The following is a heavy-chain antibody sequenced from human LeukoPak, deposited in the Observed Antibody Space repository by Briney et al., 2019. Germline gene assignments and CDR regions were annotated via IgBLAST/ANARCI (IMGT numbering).Heavy chain of an antibody. J-gene: IGHJ4*02. D-gene: IGHD3-16*01. V-gene: IGHV3-74*01. CDR1: GFTFSSYW. CDR2: INSDGSST. CDR3: ARVGSYAYLDY. Sequence: QPGGSPRLSCAASGFTFSSYWMHWVRLAPGKGLVWVSRINSDGSSTKYADSVKGRFTISRDNAKNTLYLQMSSLGAEDTAVYYCARVGSYAYLDYWGQGTPVTVSS.